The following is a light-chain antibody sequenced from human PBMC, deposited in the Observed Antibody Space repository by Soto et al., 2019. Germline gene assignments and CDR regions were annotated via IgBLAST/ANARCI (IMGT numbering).Light chain of an antibody. J-gene: IGKJ1*01. CDR3: QHYGSSPST. V-gene: IGKV3-20*01. CDR2: SAS. Sequence: DTVLTQSPGTLSLTSGERATLSCRASLSISGTYLAWYQQKPGQSPRLLIYSASTRAPGIPDRFSGSGSGTDFTLTISRLEPEDCAVYYCQHYGSSPSTFGRGTKVEIK. CDR1: LSISGTY.